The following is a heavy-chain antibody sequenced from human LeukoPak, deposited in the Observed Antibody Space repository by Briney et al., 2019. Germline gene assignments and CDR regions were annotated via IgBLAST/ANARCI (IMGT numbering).Heavy chain of an antibody. V-gene: IGHV3-7*01. D-gene: IGHD2-2*02. CDR1: GFTFSSYW. J-gene: IGHJ3*02. CDR2: IKQDGSEK. CDR3: AREGYCSSTSCYTPDAFDI. Sequence: GGSLRLSCAASGFTFSSYWMSWVRQAPGKGLEWVANIKQDGSEKYYVDSVKGRFTISRDNAKNSLYLQMNSLRAEDTAVYYCAREGYCSSTSCYTPDAFDIWGQGTMVTVSS.